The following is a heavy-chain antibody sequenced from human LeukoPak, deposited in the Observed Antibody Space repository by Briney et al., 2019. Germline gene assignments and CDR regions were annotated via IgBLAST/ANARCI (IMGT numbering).Heavy chain of an antibody. D-gene: IGHD6-6*01. CDR2: IYYSGST. CDR3: ARGLAARRRGYFDY. Sequence: SETLSLTCTVSGGSISSSSYYWGWIRQPPGQGLEWIGSIYYSGSTYYNPSLKSRVTISVDTSKNQFSLKLSSVTAADTAVYYCARGLAARRRGYFDYWGQGTLVTVSS. J-gene: IGHJ4*02. V-gene: IGHV4-39*01. CDR1: GGSISSSSYY.